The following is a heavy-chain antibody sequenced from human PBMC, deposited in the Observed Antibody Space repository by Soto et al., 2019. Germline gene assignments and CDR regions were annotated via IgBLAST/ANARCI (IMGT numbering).Heavy chain of an antibody. V-gene: IGHV3-30*18. D-gene: IGHD6-25*01. J-gene: IGHJ4*02. Sequence: SLRLSCAASVFTFRNFGMHWVRQAPGKGLEWVALISYDGSNKYYADSVKVRFTISRDSTKNTLSLQINSLRAEDSAVYYCAKDLHSSGWAAYNFDYWGQGTLVTVSS. CDR3: AKDLHSSGWAAYNFDY. CDR2: ISYDGSNK. CDR1: VFTFRNFG.